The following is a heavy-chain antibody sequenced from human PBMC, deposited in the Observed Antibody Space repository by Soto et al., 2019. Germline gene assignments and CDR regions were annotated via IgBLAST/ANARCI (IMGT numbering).Heavy chain of an antibody. V-gene: IGHV3-30-3*01. CDR1: GFTFSSYA. CDR2: ISYDGSNK. Sequence: GGSLRLSCAASGFTFSSYAMHWVRQAPGKGLEWVAVISYDGSNKYYADSVKGRFTISRDNSKNTLYLQMNSLRAEDTAVYYCARDAIVVGLYYYGMDVWGQGTTVTVSS. J-gene: IGHJ6*02. D-gene: IGHD2-21*01. CDR3: ARDAIVVGLYYYGMDV.